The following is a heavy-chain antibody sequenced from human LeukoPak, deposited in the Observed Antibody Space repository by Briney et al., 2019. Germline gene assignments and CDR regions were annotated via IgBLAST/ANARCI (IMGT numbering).Heavy chain of an antibody. D-gene: IGHD6-13*01. J-gene: IGHJ6*02. CDR3: ARDLSGTLNYGVDV. V-gene: IGHV1-3*01. CDR1: GYTFTSYA. CDR2: INAGNGNT. Sequence: GASVKVSCKASGYTFTSYAMHWVRQAPGQRLEWMGWINAGNGNTKYSQKFQGRVTITRDTSASTAYMELSSLRSEDTAVYYCARDLSGTLNYGVDVWGQGTTVTVSS.